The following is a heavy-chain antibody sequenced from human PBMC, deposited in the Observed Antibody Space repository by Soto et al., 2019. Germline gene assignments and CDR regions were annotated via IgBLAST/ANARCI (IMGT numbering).Heavy chain of an antibody. D-gene: IGHD6-13*01. V-gene: IGHV1-18*04. CDR2: ISADNGST. Sequence: DSVKVSCQASGYTFTSYDISWVRQAPGQGLEWMGWISADNGSTIYAQKVQGRVTMTTDTTTSTAYMELRSLRSDDTAVYYCARDITATSTRWFDPWRQGTLVTVSS. CDR3: ARDITATSTRWFDP. CDR1: GYTFTSYD. J-gene: IGHJ5*02.